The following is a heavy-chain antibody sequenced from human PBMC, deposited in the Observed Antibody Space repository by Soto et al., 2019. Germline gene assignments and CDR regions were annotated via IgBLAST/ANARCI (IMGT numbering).Heavy chain of an antibody. V-gene: IGHV5-51*01. Sequence: GESLKISCKASGYSFTTYWIAWVRQMPGKGLEWMGIIYPGDSDTSYSPSFQGQVTISVDKFISTAYLQWSSLKASDTAMYYWARQGGWLASWGQGTLVTVSS. J-gene: IGHJ5*02. CDR3: ARQGGWLAS. CDR1: GYSFTTYW. D-gene: IGHD6-19*01. CDR2: IYPGDSDT.